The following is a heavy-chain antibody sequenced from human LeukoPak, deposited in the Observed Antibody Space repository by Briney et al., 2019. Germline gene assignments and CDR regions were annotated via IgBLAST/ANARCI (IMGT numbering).Heavy chain of an antibody. D-gene: IGHD3-22*01. CDR2: ISWNSGSI. CDR1: GFTLDDYA. J-gene: IGHJ4*02. V-gene: IGHV3-9*01. CDR3: AKDRAWDYDSSGMRFDY. Sequence: PGGSLRLSCAASGFTLDDYAMHWVRQAPGKGLEWVSGISWNSGSIGYADSVKGRFTISRDNAKNSLYLQMNSLRAEDTALYYCAKDRAWDYDSSGMRFDYWGQGTPVTVSS.